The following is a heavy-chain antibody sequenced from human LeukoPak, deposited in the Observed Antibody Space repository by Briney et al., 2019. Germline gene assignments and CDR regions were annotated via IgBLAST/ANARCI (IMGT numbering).Heavy chain of an antibody. J-gene: IGHJ4*02. V-gene: IGHV3-30*02. Sequence: GGSLRLSCAASVFTMSSSGMHWVRQAPGKGLEWVAFVRYDGSNKYYAESVKGRFTISRDKSKNTLYPQMNSLRAEDTAVYYCASQIGVTASGGVDQWGQGTLVTVSS. CDR3: ASQIGVTASGGVDQ. CDR2: VRYDGSNK. D-gene: IGHD2-21*02. CDR1: VFTMSSSG.